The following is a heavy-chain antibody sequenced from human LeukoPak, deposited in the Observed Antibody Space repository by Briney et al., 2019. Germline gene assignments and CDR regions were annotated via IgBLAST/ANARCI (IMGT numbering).Heavy chain of an antibody. D-gene: IGHD3-16*01. Sequence: GGSLRLSCAASGFTFNNYWMHWVRQAPGKGLEWVSRINERATIISYADSVKGRFTISRENARNTLYLQMNSLTAEDTAVYYCVRDLILVWTPGDDFDHWGQGTLVTVSS. V-gene: IGHV3-74*01. CDR3: VRDLILVWTPGDDFDH. J-gene: IGHJ4*02. CDR1: GFTFNNYW. CDR2: INERATII.